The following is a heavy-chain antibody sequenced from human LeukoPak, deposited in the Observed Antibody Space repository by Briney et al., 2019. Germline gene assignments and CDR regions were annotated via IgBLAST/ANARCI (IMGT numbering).Heavy chain of an antibody. D-gene: IGHD6-6*01. CDR1: GGSISSYY. V-gene: IGHV4-59*01. J-gene: IGHJ4*02. CDR2: IYYSGST. Sequence: SETLSLTCIVSGGSISSYYWSWIRQPPGKGLEWIGYIYYSGSTNYNPSLKSRVTMSVDTSKNQFSLKLSSVTAADTALYYCARGFRSSSYTFDFWGQGTLVTVSS. CDR3: ARGFRSSSYTFDF.